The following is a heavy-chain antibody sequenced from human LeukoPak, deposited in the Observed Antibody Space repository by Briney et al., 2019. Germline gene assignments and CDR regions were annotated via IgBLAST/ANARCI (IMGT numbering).Heavy chain of an antibody. J-gene: IGHJ5*02. Sequence: PSETLSLTCAVSGGSISSGGYSWSWIRQPPGKGLEWIGDIHHGGSTYYNPSLKSRVTISVDRSKNQFSLKLSSVTAADTAVHYCASTAGFGRGSWFDPWGQGTLVTVSS. CDR2: IHHGGST. CDR1: GGSISSGGYS. CDR3: ASTAGFGRGSWFDP. V-gene: IGHV4-30-2*01. D-gene: IGHD3/OR15-3a*01.